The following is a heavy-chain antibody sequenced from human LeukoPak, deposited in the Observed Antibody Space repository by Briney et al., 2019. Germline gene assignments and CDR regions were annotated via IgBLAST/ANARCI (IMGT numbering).Heavy chain of an antibody. D-gene: IGHD1-1*01. CDR1: GGSFSAYY. J-gene: IGHJ4*02. V-gene: IGHV4-34*01. CDR3: ARVKLELDY. Sequence: SETLSLTCAVYGGSFSAYYWSWIRRPPGKGLEWIGEINHSGSTNYNPSLKSRVTISVDTSKNQFSLKLSSVTAADTAVYYCARVKLELDYWGQGTLVTVSS. CDR2: INHSGST.